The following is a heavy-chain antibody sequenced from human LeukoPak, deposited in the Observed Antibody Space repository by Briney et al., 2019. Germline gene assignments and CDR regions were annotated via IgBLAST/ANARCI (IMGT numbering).Heavy chain of an antibody. D-gene: IGHD2-2*01. CDR2: IIPIFGTA. CDR1: GGTFSSYA. V-gene: IGHV1-69*05. Sequence: EASVTLSCKASGGTFSSYAISWVRQAPGQGLEWMGGIIPIFGTANYAQKVQGRVTLTTDESTSTAYMELSSLRCEDTAVYYCASIYCSSTSCYWLHFDYWGQGTLVTVSS. J-gene: IGHJ4*02. CDR3: ASIYCSSTSCYWLHFDY.